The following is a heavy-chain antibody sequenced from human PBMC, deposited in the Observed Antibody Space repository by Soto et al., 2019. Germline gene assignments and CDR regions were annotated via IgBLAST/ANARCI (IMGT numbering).Heavy chain of an antibody. CDR3: ARVSTYCSGSSCYAFDI. CDR1: GYTFTSYG. Sequence: QVQLVQSGAEVKKPRASVKVSCKASGYTFTSYGVSWVRQAPGQGLEWMGWISAYNGNTNYAQKLQGRVTMTTDTSTSTAYMELRSLRSDDTAVYYCARVSTYCSGSSCYAFDIWGQGTMVTVSS. CDR2: ISAYNGNT. V-gene: IGHV1-18*04. D-gene: IGHD2-15*01. J-gene: IGHJ3*02.